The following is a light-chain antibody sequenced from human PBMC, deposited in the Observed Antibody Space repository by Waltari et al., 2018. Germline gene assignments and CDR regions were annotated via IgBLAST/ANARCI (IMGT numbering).Light chain of an antibody. Sequence: DIQMTHSPSTLSASVGDRVTITCRASHSISSWLAWYQQKPGKYPKLLIYKTSSLESGVPSRFSGSGYGTEFTLTISSLQPDDFGTYYCQQYNSYLLTFGGGTKVEIK. CDR1: HSISSW. CDR2: KTS. V-gene: IGKV1-5*03. J-gene: IGKJ4*01. CDR3: QQYNSYLLT.